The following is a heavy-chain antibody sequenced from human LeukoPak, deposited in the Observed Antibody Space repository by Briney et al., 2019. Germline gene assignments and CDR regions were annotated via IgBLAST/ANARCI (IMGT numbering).Heavy chain of an antibody. Sequence: GSLRLSCAASGFTFSNAWMSWVRQAPGKGLEWVGRIKSKTDGGTTDYAAPVKGRFTISRDDSKNTLYLQMNSLKTEDTAVYYCTTVDPYYYYYYGMDVWGQGTTVTVSS. CDR2: IKSKTDGGTT. CDR3: TTVDPYYYYYYGMDV. J-gene: IGHJ6*02. D-gene: IGHD3-9*01. V-gene: IGHV3-15*01. CDR1: GFTFSNAW.